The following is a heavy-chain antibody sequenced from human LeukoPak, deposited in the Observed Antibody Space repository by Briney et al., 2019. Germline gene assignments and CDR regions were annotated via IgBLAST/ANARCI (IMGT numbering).Heavy chain of an antibody. D-gene: IGHD6-19*01. CDR3: ARDTTPGIAVAATGY. Sequence: GGSLRLSCAASGFTFSSYGMHWVRQAPGKGMEWVAVIWYDGSNKYYADSVKGRFTISRDNSKNTLYLQMNSLRAEDTAVYYCARDTTPGIAVAATGYWGQGTLVTVSS. CDR2: IWYDGSNK. V-gene: IGHV3-33*01. CDR1: GFTFSSYG. J-gene: IGHJ4*02.